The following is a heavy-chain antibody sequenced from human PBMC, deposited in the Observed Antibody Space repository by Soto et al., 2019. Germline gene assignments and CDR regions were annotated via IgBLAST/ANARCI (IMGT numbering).Heavy chain of an antibody. Sequence: QLQLQESRPGLVKPSETLSLTCTVSGGSISSSSYYWFWIRQPPGKGLEWIGSIYYSGITYYNPSLKSRVTISVETSKNQCSLKLRSVTAADTAVYYCASRGLLGGVDNWGQGTLVTVSS. CDR3: ASRGLLGGVDN. J-gene: IGHJ4*02. CDR1: GGSISSSSYY. CDR2: IYYSGIT. V-gene: IGHV4-39*01. D-gene: IGHD1-26*01.